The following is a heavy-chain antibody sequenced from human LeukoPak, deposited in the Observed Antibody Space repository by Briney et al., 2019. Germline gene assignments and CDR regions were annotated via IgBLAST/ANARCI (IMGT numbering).Heavy chain of an antibody. J-gene: IGHJ4*02. D-gene: IGHD4-17*01. Sequence: SETLSLTSTVSGGSISSGDYYWSWIRQPPGKGLEWIGYIYYSGSTYYNPSLKSRVTISVDTSKNQFSLKLSSVTAAGTAVYYCARGGYGDYSGFHFDYWGQGTLVTVSS. CDR2: IYYSGST. CDR1: GGSISSGDYY. V-gene: IGHV4-30-4*01. CDR3: ARGGYGDYSGFHFDY.